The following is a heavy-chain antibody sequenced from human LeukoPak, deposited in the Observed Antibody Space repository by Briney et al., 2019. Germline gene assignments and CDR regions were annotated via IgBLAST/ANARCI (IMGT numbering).Heavy chain of an antibody. V-gene: IGHV3-30*04. Sequence: GGSLTLSCAASKFTFSTYTMHWVRQAPGKGLEWVSLMSSDGGDKYYADSVKGRFTISRDNSKNTLSLQMNSLKADDTAVYYCARSLVPYYYYALDVWSQGTTVTVSS. CDR1: KFTFSTYT. D-gene: IGHD6-13*01. J-gene: IGHJ6*02. CDR3: ARSLVPYYYYALDV. CDR2: MSSDGGDK.